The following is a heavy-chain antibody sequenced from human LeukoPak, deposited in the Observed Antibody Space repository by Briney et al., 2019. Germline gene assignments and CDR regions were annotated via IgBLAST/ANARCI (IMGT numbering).Heavy chain of an antibody. CDR3: ARGIVGALDAFDI. CDR1: GFTVSDYY. D-gene: IGHD1-26*01. V-gene: IGHV3-66*01. Sequence: PGGSLRLSCAVSGFTVSDYYMSWVRQAPGKGLEWVSVIYSGGSTYYADSVKGRYTISRDNSKNTLYLQMNSLRAEDTAVYYCARGIVGALDAFDIWGQGTMVTVSS. CDR2: IYSGGST. J-gene: IGHJ3*02.